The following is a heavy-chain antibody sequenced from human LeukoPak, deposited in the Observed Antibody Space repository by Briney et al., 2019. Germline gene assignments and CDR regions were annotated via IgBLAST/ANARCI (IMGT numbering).Heavy chain of an antibody. J-gene: IGHJ2*01. CDR1: GFTFSSYA. CDR3: ARGSDCSGGSCYSYWYFDL. CDR2: INSDGSST. V-gene: IGHV3-74*01. D-gene: IGHD2-15*01. Sequence: GGSLRLSCAASGFTFSSYAMHWVRQAPGKGLVWVSRINSDGSSTSYADSVKGRFTISRDNAKNTLYLQMNSLRAEDTAMYYCARGSDCSGGSCYSYWYFDLWGRGTLVTVSS.